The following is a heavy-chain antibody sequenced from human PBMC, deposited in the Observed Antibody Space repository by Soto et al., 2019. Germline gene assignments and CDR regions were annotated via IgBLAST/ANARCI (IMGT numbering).Heavy chain of an antibody. D-gene: IGHD7-27*01. CDR3: ARGWGFTAAFDP. CDR1: GGSISSYY. CDR2: IYYSGST. V-gene: IGHV4-59*01. Sequence: PSETLSLTCTVSGGSISSYYWSWIRQPPGKGLEWIGYIYYSGSTNYNPSLKSRDTISVDTSKNQFSLKLSSVTAADTAVYYCARGWGFTAAFDPWGQGTLVTVSS. J-gene: IGHJ5*02.